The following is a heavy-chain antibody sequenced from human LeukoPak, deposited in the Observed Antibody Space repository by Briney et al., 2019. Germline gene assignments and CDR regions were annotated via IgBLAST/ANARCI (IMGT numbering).Heavy chain of an antibody. CDR3: ARDRGTTMVRSFDI. D-gene: IGHD4/OR15-4a*01. Sequence: GGSLRLSCAASGFTFSSYEMNWVRQAPGKGLEWVSYISASGSTIYYADSVKGRFTISRDNAKNSLYLQMNSLRAEDTAVYYCARDRGTTMVRSFDIWGQGTMVTASS. J-gene: IGHJ3*02. CDR1: GFTFSSYE. V-gene: IGHV3-48*03. CDR2: ISASGSTI.